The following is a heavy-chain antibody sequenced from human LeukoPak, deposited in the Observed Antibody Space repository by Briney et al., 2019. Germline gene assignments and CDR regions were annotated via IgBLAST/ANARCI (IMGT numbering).Heavy chain of an antibody. CDR1: GGSISSYY. CDR2: IYTSGST. CDR3: ARIYYSRFDP. D-gene: IGHD3-10*01. Sequence: YPSETLSLTCTVSGGSISSYYWSWIRQPAGKGLEWIGRIYTSGSTNYNPSLKSRVTMSVDTSKNQFSLKLNSVTAADTAVYYYARIYYSRFDPWGHGTLVTVSS. J-gene: IGHJ5*02. V-gene: IGHV4-4*07.